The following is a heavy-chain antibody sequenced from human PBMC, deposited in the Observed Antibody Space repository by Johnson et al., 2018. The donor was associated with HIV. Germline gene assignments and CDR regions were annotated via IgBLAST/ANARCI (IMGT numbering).Heavy chain of an antibody. CDR3: AKALSGWFDAFDI. J-gene: IGHJ3*02. CDR2: ISWNSDSI. V-gene: IGHV3-9*01. CDR1: GFTFDEYA. Sequence: VQLVESGGGLVQPGRSLRLSCAASGFTFDEYAMHWVRQAQGKGLEWVSGISWNSDSIGYVDSVKGRFTISRDNAKNSLYLQMNSLRAEDTALYYCAKALSGWFDAFDIWGQGTMVTVSS. D-gene: IGHD6-19*01.